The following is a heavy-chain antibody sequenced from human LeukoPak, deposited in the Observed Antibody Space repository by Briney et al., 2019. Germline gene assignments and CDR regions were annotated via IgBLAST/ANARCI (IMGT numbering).Heavy chain of an antibody. Sequence: SETLSLTCTVSGGSISYYYWSWIRQSPGKGLEWIGYIYYSVTTNYNPSPKSRVTISVDTAKNQFSLQLRSVTAADTAVYYCAREDPQTTVPEGMDVWGQGTTVTVSS. CDR3: AREDPQTTVPEGMDV. D-gene: IGHD4-17*01. V-gene: IGHV4-59*01. CDR2: IYYSVTT. J-gene: IGHJ6*02. CDR1: GGSISYYY.